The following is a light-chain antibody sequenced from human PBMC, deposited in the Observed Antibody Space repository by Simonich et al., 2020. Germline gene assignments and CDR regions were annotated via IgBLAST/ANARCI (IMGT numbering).Light chain of an antibody. CDR2: DTS. CDR1: TGAVTSGYY. Sequence: QTVVTQEPSLTVSPGGTVTLTCASSTGAVTSGYYPNWFQQKPGQAPRALIYDTSNKPSWKPARFSGSLLGGKAALTLSGAQPEDEAEYYCLLSYSGARLVVFGGGTKLTVL. V-gene: IGLV7-46*01. J-gene: IGLJ2*01. CDR3: LLSYSGARLVV.